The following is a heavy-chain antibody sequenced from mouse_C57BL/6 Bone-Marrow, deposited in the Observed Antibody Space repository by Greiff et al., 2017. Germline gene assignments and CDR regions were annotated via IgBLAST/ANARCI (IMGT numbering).Heavy chain of an antibody. CDR2: INPSSGYT. Sequence: QVQLQQSGAELAKPGASVKLSCKASGYTFTSSWMHWVKQRPGQGLEWIGDINPSSGYTKYNQKFKDKAPLTADKSSSTAYMQLSSLTYEDSAVYYCAISTTVLLYWYFEVWSTDTTVTVSS. D-gene: IGHD1-1*01. V-gene: IGHV1-7*01. CDR1: GYTFTSSW. J-gene: IGHJ1*03. CDR3: AISTTVLLYWYFEV.